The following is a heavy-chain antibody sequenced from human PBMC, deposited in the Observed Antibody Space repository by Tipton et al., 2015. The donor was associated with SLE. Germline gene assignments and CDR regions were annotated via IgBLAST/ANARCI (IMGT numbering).Heavy chain of an antibody. Sequence: GLVKPSETLSLICAVSGHSISSGYYWGWIRQPPGKGLEWIGSMYHSGSTYYSPSLKSRVTISVDMSKNQFSLKLSSVTAADTAVYYCARKRFTIFGVVKDGMDVWGQGTTVTVSS. J-gene: IGHJ6*02. CDR3: ARKRFTIFGVVKDGMDV. CDR2: MYHSGST. V-gene: IGHV4-38-2*01. CDR1: GHSISSGYY. D-gene: IGHD3-3*01.